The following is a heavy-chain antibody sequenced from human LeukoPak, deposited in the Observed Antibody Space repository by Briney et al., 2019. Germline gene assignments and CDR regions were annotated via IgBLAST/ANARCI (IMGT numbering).Heavy chain of an antibody. CDR2: IKQDGSEK. CDR1: GFTFSRYG. V-gene: IGHV3-7*01. J-gene: IGHJ4*02. CDR3: ARELRSRLPCPIDY. D-gene: IGHD6-25*01. Sequence: GGSLRLSGAASGFTFSRYGMHWVRQAPGKGLEWVANIKQDGSEKYYVDSVKGRFTISRDNAKNSLCLQMNSLRAEDTAVYYCARELRSRLPCPIDYWGQGTLVTVSS.